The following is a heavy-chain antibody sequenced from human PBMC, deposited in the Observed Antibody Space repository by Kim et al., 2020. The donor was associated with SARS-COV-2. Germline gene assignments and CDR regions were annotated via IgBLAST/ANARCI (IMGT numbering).Heavy chain of an antibody. CDR1: GGSISSSRYY. CDR3: ARQGQSSSGYIYY. V-gene: IGHV4-39*01. D-gene: IGHD6-19*01. J-gene: IGHJ4*02. CDR2: IYYSGST. Sequence: SETLSLTCTVSGGSISSSRYYWGWIRQPPGKGLEWIGSIYYSGSTYYNPSLKSRVTISVDTSKNQFSLKLSSVTAADTAVYYCARQGQSSSGYIYYWGQ.